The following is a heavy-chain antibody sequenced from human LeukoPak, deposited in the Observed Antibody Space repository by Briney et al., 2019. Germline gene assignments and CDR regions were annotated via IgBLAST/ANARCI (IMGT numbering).Heavy chain of an antibody. J-gene: IGHJ4*02. CDR1: GYTFTNFA. CDR2: INTNTGNP. Sequence: ASVKVSCKASGYTFTNFAINWVRQAPGQGLEWMGWINTNTGNPTYAQGFTERFVFSWDTSVNTAYLQINSLKPEDTAVYFCARDTYCSGGRCYSRVGYWGQGTVVTVSS. V-gene: IGHV7-4-1*02. D-gene: IGHD2-15*01. CDR3: ARDTYCSGGRCYSRVGY.